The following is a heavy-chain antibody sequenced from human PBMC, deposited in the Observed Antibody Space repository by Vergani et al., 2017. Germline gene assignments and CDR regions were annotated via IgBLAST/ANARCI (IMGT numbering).Heavy chain of an antibody. V-gene: IGHV3-7*03. CDR1: GFTFSSYW. D-gene: IGHD4-17*01. CDR2: IKKDGSEK. J-gene: IGHJ5*02. Sequence: EVQLVESGGGLVQPGGSLRLSCAASGFTFSSYWMSWVRQAPGKGLEWVANIKKDGSEKYYVDSVKGRFTISRDNAKNSMYLQMNSLRAEDTAGYYCARESTVTTGGWFDPWGQGTLVTVSS. CDR3: ARESTVTTGGWFDP.